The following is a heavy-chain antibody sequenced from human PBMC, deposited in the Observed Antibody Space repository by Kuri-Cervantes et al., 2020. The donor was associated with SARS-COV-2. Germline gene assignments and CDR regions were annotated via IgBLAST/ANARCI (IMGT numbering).Heavy chain of an antibody. D-gene: IGHD5-18*01. CDR1: GGSIRSGQYY. V-gene: IGHV4-30-4*08. CDR3: ARGLGYSYGRRSPQGDF. CDR2: ISYIGST. J-gene: IGHJ4*02. Sequence: SETLSLTCSVSGGSIRSGQYYWSWVRQPPGKGLEWIGYISYIGSTFYHPSRKSRVTISSDTSRNQFSLRRTSVTAADTAVYFCARGLGYSYGRRSPQGDFWGQGILVTVSS.